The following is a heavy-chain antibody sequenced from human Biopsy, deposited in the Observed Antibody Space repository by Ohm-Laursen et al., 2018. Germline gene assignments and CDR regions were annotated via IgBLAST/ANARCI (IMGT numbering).Heavy chain of an antibody. V-gene: IGHV4-4*07. D-gene: IGHD6-19*01. CDR3: ARGMRSSGWPYFDS. Sequence: SETLSLTCTVSGDSINNYYWSWIRQPAGKGLEWIGRIYTSGSPNYNLSLESQVTMSVDMPKNQFSLKLSSVTAADTAIYYCARGMRSSGWPYFDSWGQGTLVTVSS. CDR2: IYTSGSP. J-gene: IGHJ4*02. CDR1: GDSINNYY.